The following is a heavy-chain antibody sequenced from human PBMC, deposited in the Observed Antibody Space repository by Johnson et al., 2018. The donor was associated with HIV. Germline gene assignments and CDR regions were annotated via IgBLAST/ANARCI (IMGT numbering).Heavy chain of an antibody. J-gene: IGHJ3*02. Sequence: VQVVESGGGVVQPGRSLRLSCAASGFTFRTYGMHWVRQAPGKGLEWVAVISYDGSNRNYADSVKGRFTISRDNAKNSLYLQMDSLRAEDTAVYYCARVRRRLVQEDITEYETFDIWGQGTMVTVSS. CDR2: ISYDGSNR. CDR3: ARVRRRLVQEDITEYETFDI. CDR1: GFTFRTYG. D-gene: IGHD3-10*01. V-gene: IGHV3-30*03.